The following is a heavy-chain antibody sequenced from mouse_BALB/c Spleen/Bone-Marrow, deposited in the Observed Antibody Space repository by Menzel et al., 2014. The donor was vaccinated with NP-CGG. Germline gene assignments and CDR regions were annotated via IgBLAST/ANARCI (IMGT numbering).Heavy chain of an antibody. D-gene: IGHD2-14*01. CDR2: IDPYNGDT. Sequence: VQLQQSGPELEKPGASVKISCKASGYSFTGYNMNWVKQTNGKSLEWIGNIDPYNGDTRYSQKFKGKATLTVDKSSSTSYMQLKSLTSEDSAVYYCARGGYDVGTFAYWGHGTLVTVSA. CDR3: ARGGYDVGTFAY. CDR1: GYSFTGYN. V-gene: IGHV1S135*01. J-gene: IGHJ3*01.